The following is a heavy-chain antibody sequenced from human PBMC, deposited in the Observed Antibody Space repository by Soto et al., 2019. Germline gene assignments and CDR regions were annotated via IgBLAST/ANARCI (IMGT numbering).Heavy chain of an antibody. Sequence: GGSLRLSCAASGFTFSSYSIHWVRQAPGKGLEWVGVIAYDGNNKYYADSVKGRFTISRDNSKNTLFLQMNSLGAEDMAVYYCARALGGYYGVDVWGHGTSVTVSS. CDR3: ARALGGYYGVDV. V-gene: IGHV3-30-3*01. CDR2: IAYDGNNK. J-gene: IGHJ6*02. CDR1: GFTFSSYS.